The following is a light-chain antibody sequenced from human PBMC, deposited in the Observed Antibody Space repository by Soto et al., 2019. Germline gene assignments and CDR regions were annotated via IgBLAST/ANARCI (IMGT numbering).Light chain of an antibody. V-gene: IGLV3-21*02. CDR2: DNT. J-gene: IGLJ3*02. CDR1: KIATQS. CDR3: QVWDGSRDQVV. Sequence: SSELTQSPSVSVAPGQTAKITCGAPKIATQSVHWSQQKPGQAPVLVVYDNTDRPSGIPERFSASKSGATAILTITRVEAGDEADYYCQVWDGSRDQVVLGGGTKLTVL.